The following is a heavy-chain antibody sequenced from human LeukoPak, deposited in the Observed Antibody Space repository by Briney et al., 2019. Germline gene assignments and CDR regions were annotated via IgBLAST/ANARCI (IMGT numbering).Heavy chain of an antibody. CDR2: INQDGSEK. V-gene: IGHV3-7*01. J-gene: IGHJ4*02. CDR3: ARDFSGIAGVDGYHDY. CDR1: GFTFSQNW. D-gene: IGHD5-24*01. Sequence: GGSLRLSCAASGFTFSQNWMSWVRQAPGKGLEWVANINQDGSEKYYVDSVKGRFTISRENAKISLTLQVNSLRVEDTVVYYCARDFSGIAGVDGYHDYWGQGTLVTVSS.